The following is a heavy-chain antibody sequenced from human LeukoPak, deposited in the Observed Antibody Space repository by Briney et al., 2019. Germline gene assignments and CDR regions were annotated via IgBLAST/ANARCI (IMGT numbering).Heavy chain of an antibody. J-gene: IGHJ4*02. CDR1: GFTFSSYG. Sequence: PEGSLRLSCAASGFTFSSYGMHWVRQAPGKGLEWVAVISYDGSNKYYADSVKGRFTISRDNSKNTLYLQMNSLRAEDTAVYYCAKGLPDGGWYVDYWGQGTLVTVSS. D-gene: IGHD6-19*01. CDR3: AKGLPDGGWYVDY. CDR2: ISYDGSNK. V-gene: IGHV3-30*18.